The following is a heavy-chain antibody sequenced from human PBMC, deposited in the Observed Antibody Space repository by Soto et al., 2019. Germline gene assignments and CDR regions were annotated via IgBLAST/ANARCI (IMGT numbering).Heavy chain of an antibody. J-gene: IGHJ6*02. D-gene: IGHD5-12*01. Sequence: QVQLVESGGGVVQPGRSLRLSCAASGFTFSSYAMHWVRQAPGKGLEWVAVISYDGSNKYYADSVKGRFTISRDNSKNPLYLQINSLRAEDTAVYYCAGHSAYYAAGMDVWGQGTTVTVSS. CDR2: ISYDGSNK. V-gene: IGHV3-30-3*01. CDR3: AGHSAYYAAGMDV. CDR1: GFTFSSYA.